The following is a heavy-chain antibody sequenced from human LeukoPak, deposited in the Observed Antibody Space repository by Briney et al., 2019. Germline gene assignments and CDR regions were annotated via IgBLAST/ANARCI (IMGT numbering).Heavy chain of an antibody. CDR2: VYSSGST. Sequence: SETLSLTCTVSGGAISGYYWSWIRQPAGKGLEWLGRVYSSGSTKYNPSLESRVTMSVDTTKNQFSLKLNFVTAADTAVYYCARVGSGYDFFDYWGQGTLVTVSS. V-gene: IGHV4-4*07. CDR1: GGAISGYY. D-gene: IGHD3/OR15-3a*01. CDR3: ARVGSGYDFFDY. J-gene: IGHJ4*02.